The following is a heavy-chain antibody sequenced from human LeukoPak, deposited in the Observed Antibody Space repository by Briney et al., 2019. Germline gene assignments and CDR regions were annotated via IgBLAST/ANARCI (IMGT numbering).Heavy chain of an antibody. CDR2: IPYDGSNK. J-gene: IGHJ4*02. V-gene: IGHV3-30*03. CDR3: ARDTGEPTPLFDY. D-gene: IGHD3-16*01. CDR1: GFTFSSYG. Sequence: GRCLRLSCAASGFTFSSYGMHWVRQAPGKGLEWVAVIPYDGSNKYYAESLKGRFTISRDNAKNSLYLQVNSLRAQDTGVYYCARDTGEPTPLFDYWGQGTLVTVSS.